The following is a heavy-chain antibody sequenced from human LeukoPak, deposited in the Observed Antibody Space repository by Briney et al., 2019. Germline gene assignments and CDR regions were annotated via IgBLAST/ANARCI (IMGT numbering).Heavy chain of an antibody. CDR1: GFTFSSYA. J-gene: IGHJ4*02. CDR2: ISGSGGST. D-gene: IGHD3-10*01. Sequence: GRSLRLSCAASGFTFSSYAMSWVRQAPGKGLEWVSAISGSGGSTYYADSVKGRFTISRDNSKNTLYLQMNSLRAEDTAVYYCAKDPQGFYYGSGSYYNPAEVGDYWGQGTLVTVSS. CDR3: AKDPQGFYYGSGSYYNPAEVGDY. V-gene: IGHV3-23*01.